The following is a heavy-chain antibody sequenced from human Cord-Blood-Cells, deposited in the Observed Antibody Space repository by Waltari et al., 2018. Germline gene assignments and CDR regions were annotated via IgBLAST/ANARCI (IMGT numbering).Heavy chain of an antibody. D-gene: IGHD2-21*02. J-gene: IGHJ4*02. CDR1: GGFISSCY. CDR2: IYYSGST. CDR3: ARGGLLDY. Sequence: QLQLQESGPVLVMLSESLSLIFTVSGGFISSCYWSWIRQPPGKGLEWIGYIYYSGSTNYTPSLKSRVTISVDTSKNQFSLKLSSVTAADTAVYYCARGGLLDYWGQGTLVTVSS. V-gene: IGHV4-59*08.